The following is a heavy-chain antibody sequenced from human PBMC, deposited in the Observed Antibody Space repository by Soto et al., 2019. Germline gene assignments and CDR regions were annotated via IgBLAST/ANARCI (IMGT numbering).Heavy chain of an antibody. D-gene: IGHD2-2*02. CDR3: ARGPVVVPAAIYNWFDP. V-gene: IGHV1-69*13. CDR2: IIPIFGTA. J-gene: IGHJ5*02. CDR1: GGTFSSYA. Sequence: GASVKVSCKASGGTFSSYAISWVRQAPGQGLEWMGGIIPIFGTANYAQKFQGRVTITADESTSTAYMELSSLRSEDTAVYYCARGPVVVPAAIYNWFDPLGQGTLVTVSS.